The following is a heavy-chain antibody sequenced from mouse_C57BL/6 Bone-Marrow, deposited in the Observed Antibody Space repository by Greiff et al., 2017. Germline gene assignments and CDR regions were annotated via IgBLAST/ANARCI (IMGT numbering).Heavy chain of an antibody. CDR3: ARRRNYSNCYFDY. CDR1: GYTFTSYW. Sequence: QVQLQQPGAELVMPGASVKLSCKASGYTFTSYWMHWVKQRPGQGLEWIGEIDPSDSYTNYNQKFKGKSTLTVDKSSSTAYMQLSSLTSEDSAVYYCARRRNYSNCYFDYWGQGTTLTVSS. V-gene: IGHV1-69*01. D-gene: IGHD2-5*01. J-gene: IGHJ2*01. CDR2: IDPSDSYT.